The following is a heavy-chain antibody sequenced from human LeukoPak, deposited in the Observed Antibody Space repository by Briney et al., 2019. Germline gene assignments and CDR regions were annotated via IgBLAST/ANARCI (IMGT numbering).Heavy chain of an antibody. D-gene: IGHD1-1*01. V-gene: IGHV3-21*04. Sequence: GGSLRLSCAASGFTFSRNSMTWVRQAPGKGLEWVSSISSSSSYIYYADSVKGRFTISRDNAKNSLYLQMNSLRAEDTALYYCAKGQETESRLDSWGQGTLVTVSS. J-gene: IGHJ4*02. CDR1: GFTFSRNS. CDR2: ISSSSSYI. CDR3: AKGQETESRLDS.